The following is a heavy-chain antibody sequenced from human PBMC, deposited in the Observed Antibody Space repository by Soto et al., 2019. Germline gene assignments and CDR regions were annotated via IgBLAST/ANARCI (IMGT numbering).Heavy chain of an antibody. J-gene: IGHJ4*02. CDR1: GCNFRSYG. CDR2: ISYDGSNK. Sequence: LPYAASGCNFRSYGMHWVRQAPGKGLEWVAVISYDGSNKYYADSVKGRFTISRDNSKNTLYLQMNSLRAEDTAVYYCAKAPRYCSSTSCSGPDYWGQGTLVTVSS. V-gene: IGHV3-30*18. D-gene: IGHD2-2*01. CDR3: AKAPRYCSSTSCSGPDY.